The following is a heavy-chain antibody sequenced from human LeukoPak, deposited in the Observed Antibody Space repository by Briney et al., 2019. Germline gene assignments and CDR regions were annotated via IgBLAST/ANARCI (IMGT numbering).Heavy chain of an antibody. Sequence: SETLSLTCTVSGGSISSYYWSWIRQPPGKGLEWIGYIYYSGSTNYNPSLKSRVTISVDMSKNQFSLKLGSVTAADTAVYYCARAYGDYLDYWGQGTLVTVSS. CDR3: ARAYGDYLDY. D-gene: IGHD4-17*01. CDR1: GGSISSYY. V-gene: IGHV4-59*01. CDR2: IYYSGST. J-gene: IGHJ4*02.